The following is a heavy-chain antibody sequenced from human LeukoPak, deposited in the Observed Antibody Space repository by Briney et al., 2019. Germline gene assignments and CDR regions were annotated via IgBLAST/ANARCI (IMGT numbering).Heavy chain of an antibody. Sequence: SETLSLTCTVSGGXISSSSYYWGWVRQPPGRGLEWIGSINYSGSTYQNVSLKSRLTISADTSKNQFSLKLSAVTAADTAVYYCARQAPWARGVIILGWFDTWGQGTLVTVSS. V-gene: IGHV4-39*01. CDR1: GGXISSSSYY. CDR2: INYSGST. CDR3: ARQAPWARGVIILGWFDT. J-gene: IGHJ5*02. D-gene: IGHD3-10*01.